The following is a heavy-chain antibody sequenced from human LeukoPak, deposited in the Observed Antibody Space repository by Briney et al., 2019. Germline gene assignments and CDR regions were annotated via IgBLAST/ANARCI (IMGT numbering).Heavy chain of an antibody. Sequence: SVKVSCKASGGTFSSYAISWVRQAPGQRLEWMGGIIPIFGTANYAQKFQGRVTITADESTSTAYMELSSLRSEDTAVYYCARKTLNWFDPWGQGTLVTVSS. J-gene: IGHJ5*02. CDR2: IIPIFGTA. CDR3: ARKTLNWFDP. V-gene: IGHV1-69*13. CDR1: GGTFSSYA.